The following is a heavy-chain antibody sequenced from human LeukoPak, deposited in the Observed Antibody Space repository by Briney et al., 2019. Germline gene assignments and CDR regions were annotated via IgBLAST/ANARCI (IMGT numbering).Heavy chain of an antibody. Sequence: GGSLRLSCAASGFSFSSFWMHWVRKAPGKGLVWVSGIKSDGAGTSYVDSVKGRFTISRDNAKNSLYLQMNSLRAEDTAMYYCARDGGLYWYFDLWGRGTLVTVSS. J-gene: IGHJ2*01. D-gene: IGHD3-16*01. V-gene: IGHV3-74*01. CDR2: IKSDGAGT. CDR1: GFSFSSFW. CDR3: ARDGGLYWYFDL.